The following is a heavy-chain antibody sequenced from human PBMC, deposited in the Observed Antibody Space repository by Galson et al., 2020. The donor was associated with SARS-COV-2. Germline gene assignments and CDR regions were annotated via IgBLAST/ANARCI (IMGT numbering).Heavy chain of an antibody. CDR1: GASISNHF. V-gene: IGHV4-59*11. J-gene: IGHJ5*02. D-gene: IGHD2-15*01. Sequence: SETLSLTCTVYGASISNHFWSWIRQPPGKGLEWIGYIYYTGRTSYNPSLRSRVSMSVDTSKNQFSLKLNSVTAADTAVYYCARAPEGYCSGGDCSLFWFDPWGQGTLATVSS. CDR2: IYYTGRT. CDR3: ARAPEGYCSGGDCSLFWFDP.